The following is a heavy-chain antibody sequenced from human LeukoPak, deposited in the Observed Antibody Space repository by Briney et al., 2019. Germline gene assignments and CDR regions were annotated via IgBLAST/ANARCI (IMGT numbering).Heavy chain of an antibody. J-gene: IGHJ4*02. D-gene: IGHD6-13*01. CDR3: AKDILAAGLFFDY. CDR1: GFTFSSYW. CDR2: INTDGSTT. V-gene: IGHV3-74*01. Sequence: GGSLRLSCAASGFTFSSYWMHWVRQAPGKGLVWVSRINTDGSTTIYADSVKGRFTISRDNAKNTLYLQMNSLRAEDTAVYYCAKDILAAGLFFDYWGQGVLVTVSS.